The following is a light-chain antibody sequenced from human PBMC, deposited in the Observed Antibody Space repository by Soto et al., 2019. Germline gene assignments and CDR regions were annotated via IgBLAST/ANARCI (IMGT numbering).Light chain of an antibody. Sequence: DIVMTQSLDSLAVSLGERATINCKSSQSVLYSSNNKNYLAWYQQKPGQPPKLLIYWASTRESGVPDRFSGSGSGTDFTLTISSLQAEDVAVYYCQQYYSTPDTFGPGTKVDIK. J-gene: IGKJ3*01. CDR1: QSVLYSSNNKNY. CDR2: WAS. CDR3: QQYYSTPDT. V-gene: IGKV4-1*01.